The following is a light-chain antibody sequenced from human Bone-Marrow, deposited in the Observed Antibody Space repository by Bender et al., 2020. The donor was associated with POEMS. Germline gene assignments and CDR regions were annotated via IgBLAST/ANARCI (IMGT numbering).Light chain of an antibody. J-gene: IGLJ3*02. CDR2: SSH. Sequence: QSVLTQPPSASGTPGQRVTISCSGGSSNIGAHAVNWYQHLPGTAPKLLIYSSHRRPSEVPDRFSGSRSGTSASLAISGLQSEDEADYYCAVWDGSLNGWVFGGGTKLTGL. V-gene: IGLV1-44*01. CDR3: AVWDGSLNGWV. CDR1: SSNIGAHA.